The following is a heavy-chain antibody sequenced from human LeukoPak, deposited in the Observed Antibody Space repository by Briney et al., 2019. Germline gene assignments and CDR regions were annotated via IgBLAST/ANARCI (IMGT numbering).Heavy chain of an antibody. CDR1: GFIFNNYA. Sequence: PGGSLRLSCAASGFIFNNYAMRWVRQAPGKGLEWVATISGSGGSAHYADSVKGRFTISRDSSKNTLSLQMNRLRGEDTAIYYCAKTSVAGTRYNYYAIDVWGQGTTVTVSS. D-gene: IGHD6-13*01. CDR2: ISGSGGSA. CDR3: AKTSVAGTRYNYYAIDV. J-gene: IGHJ6*02. V-gene: IGHV3-23*01.